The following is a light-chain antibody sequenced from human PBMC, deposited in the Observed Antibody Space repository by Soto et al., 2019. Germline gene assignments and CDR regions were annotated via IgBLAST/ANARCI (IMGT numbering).Light chain of an antibody. CDR1: QSISSW. CDR2: KAS. CDR3: QQYSSSWYT. Sequence: DLQMTQSPSTLSASVGDRVSITCRASQSISSWLAWYQQKPGKAPKLLIYKASSLESGVPSRFSGSGSGTEFTLTISSLQPDDFATYYCQQYSSSWYTLGQGTKLEIK. J-gene: IGKJ2*01. V-gene: IGKV1-5*03.